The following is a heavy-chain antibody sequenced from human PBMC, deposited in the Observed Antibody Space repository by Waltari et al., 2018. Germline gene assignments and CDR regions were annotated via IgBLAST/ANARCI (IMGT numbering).Heavy chain of an antibody. CDR3: ARDEARYYDIMTGGGYYGLDV. CDR2: IFTSGST. D-gene: IGHD3-9*01. Sequence: QVQLQESGPGLVRPSQTLSLTCTVSGVSISSGSVYWTWIRQPAGKGLEWVGHIFTSGSTNYNPFLKSRVSVSLDTSENQFSLRLSSVTAADTAVYYCARDEARYYDIMTGGGYYGLDVWGQGTTVTVSS. CDR1: GVSISSGSVY. J-gene: IGHJ6*02. V-gene: IGHV4-61*02.